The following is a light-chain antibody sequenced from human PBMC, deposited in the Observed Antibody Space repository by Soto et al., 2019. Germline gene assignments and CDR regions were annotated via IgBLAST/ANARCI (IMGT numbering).Light chain of an antibody. V-gene: IGKV3-20*01. Sequence: EIVLTQSPATLPLSPGERATLSCRASQSVSSYLAWYQQKPGQAPRLLIYGASSRAIGIPDRFSGSVSGSDFILTINRLEPEDFAVYYCQQYGSSHTFGQGTRLEIK. J-gene: IGKJ5*01. CDR2: GAS. CDR3: QQYGSSHT. CDR1: QSVSSY.